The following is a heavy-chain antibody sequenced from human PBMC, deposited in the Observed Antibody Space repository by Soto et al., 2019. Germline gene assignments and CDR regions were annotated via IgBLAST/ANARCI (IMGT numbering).Heavy chain of an antibody. CDR1: GFTFSSYA. J-gene: IGHJ4*02. CDR3: AKSRVFIGAIVTLLDS. Sequence: EVQLLESGGGLVQPGGSLTLSCATSGFTFSSYAMVWVRQAAEKGLEWVASISNNGYTAYYADSVKGRFTISRGNSENTLYLQMNGLRADDTALYFCAKSRVFIGAIVTLLDSWGQGTQVTVSS. D-gene: IGHD3-16*02. V-gene: IGHV3-23*01. CDR2: ISNNGYTA.